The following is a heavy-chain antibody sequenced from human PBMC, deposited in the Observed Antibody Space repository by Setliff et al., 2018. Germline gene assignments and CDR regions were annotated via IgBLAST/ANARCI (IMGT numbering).Heavy chain of an antibody. V-gene: IGHV1-69*05. Sequence: SVKVSCKASGGTFSSYGISWVRQAPGQGLEWMGGTIPMFGTTEYAQKFQGRLTIITDESTSTAYMELTSLRSEDTAVYYCARDGVHTAMLIDYYYYMDVWGKGTTVTVSS. CDR1: GGTFSSYG. D-gene: IGHD5-18*01. CDR3: ARDGVHTAMLIDYYYYMDV. CDR2: TIPMFGTT. J-gene: IGHJ6*03.